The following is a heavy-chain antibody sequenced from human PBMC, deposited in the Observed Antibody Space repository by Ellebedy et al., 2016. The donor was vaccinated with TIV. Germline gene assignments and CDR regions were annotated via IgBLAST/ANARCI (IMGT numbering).Heavy chain of an antibody. CDR2: FYPNSGGT. D-gene: IGHD6-19*01. CDR3: ARAPGYSSRSKIDS. Sequence: ASVKVSXXASGGTSTTYGISWVRRAPGQGLEWMAWFYPNSGGTDYAQKFQGRVTMTRDSSSTTAYMELSRLTSDDTAVYYCARAPGYSSRSKIDSWGQGTKVTVSS. V-gene: IGHV1-2*02. J-gene: IGHJ4*02. CDR1: GGTSTTYG.